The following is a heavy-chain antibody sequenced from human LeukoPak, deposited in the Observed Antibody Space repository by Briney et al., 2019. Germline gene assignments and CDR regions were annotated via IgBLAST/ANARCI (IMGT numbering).Heavy chain of an antibody. CDR3: QKEGTQGAHYYMDV. CDR1: GFTFSAYH. CDR2: ISSTISTI. J-gene: IGHJ6*03. V-gene: IGHV3-48*01. Sequence: PGGSLRLSCAASGFTFSAYHMNWVRQAPGKGLGWVSFISSTISTIYYADSVKGRFTISRDNAKNSLYLQMNSLRAEDTAVYYCQKEGTQGAHYYMDVWGKGTTVIVSS. D-gene: IGHD1-1*01.